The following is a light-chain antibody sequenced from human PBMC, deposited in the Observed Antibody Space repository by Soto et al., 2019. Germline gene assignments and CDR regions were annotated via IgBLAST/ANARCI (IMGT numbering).Light chain of an antibody. J-gene: IGKJ2*02. V-gene: IGKV3-20*01. CDR1: QSVSSSY. CDR2: GAS. CDR3: QQYDTSAST. Sequence: EIVLTQSPGTLSLSPGERATLSCSASQSVSSSYLAWYQHQPGQAPSLLIYGASNSATGIADRFSGSGSGTHLTLTISRLEPEDFAVYYCQQYDTSASTFGQGTKLEI.